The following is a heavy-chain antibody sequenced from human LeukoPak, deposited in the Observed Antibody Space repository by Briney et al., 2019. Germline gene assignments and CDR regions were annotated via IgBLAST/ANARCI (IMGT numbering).Heavy chain of an antibody. V-gene: IGHV3-48*02. J-gene: IGHJ4*02. Sequence: GGSLRLSCAASGFTVNSYSMNWVRQAAEKGLEWVSYTNHSRGTIYYADSVRGQFTISRDNAKNTLYLQMNSLRDEDAAVYYCARVGDGVAGPDYWGQGTLVTVSS. D-gene: IGHD6-19*01. CDR2: TNHSRGTI. CDR3: ARVGDGVAGPDY. CDR1: GFTVNSYS.